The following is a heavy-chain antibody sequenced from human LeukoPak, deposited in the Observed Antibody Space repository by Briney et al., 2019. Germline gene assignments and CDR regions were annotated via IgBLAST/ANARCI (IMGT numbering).Heavy chain of an antibody. V-gene: IGHV3-30*02. CDR3: ARDRYYGSGKRYFDY. Sequence: GGSLRLSCAASGFTFSSYGMHWVRQAPGKGLEWVAFIRYDGSHKYFVDSVKGRFIISRDNSKNTLFLQMNSLRAEDTAVYYCARDRYYGSGKRYFDYWGQGTLVTVSS. D-gene: IGHD3-10*01. CDR2: IRYDGSHK. CDR1: GFTFSSYG. J-gene: IGHJ4*02.